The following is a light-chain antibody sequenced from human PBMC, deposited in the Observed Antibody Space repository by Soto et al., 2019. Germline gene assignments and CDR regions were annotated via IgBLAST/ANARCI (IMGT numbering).Light chain of an antibody. J-gene: IGKJ1*01. CDR3: QQYNSYSWT. CDR2: KAS. CDR1: QSIGSW. Sequence: DIQMTQSPSTLSASVGDRVTITCRASQSIGSWLAWYQQKPGKAPKLLIYKASSLESGVPSRFSGSGSGTEFTLTISSLQPDDFATYYCQQYNSYSWTFCQGTKVDIK. V-gene: IGKV1-5*03.